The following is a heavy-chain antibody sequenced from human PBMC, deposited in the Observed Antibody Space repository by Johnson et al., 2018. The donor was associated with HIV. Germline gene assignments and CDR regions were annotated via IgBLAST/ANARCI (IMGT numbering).Heavy chain of an antibody. Sequence: QMQLVESGGGVVQPGGSLRLSCAASGFTFSSYGMHWVRQAPGKGLEWVAFIRYDGSIQYYADSVQGRFTISRDNSKNTLYLQMHSLRLEDTAVYYCASGVTARAPLLIWGQGTMVTVSS. D-gene: IGHD6-6*01. CDR2: IRYDGSIQ. V-gene: IGHV3-30*02. J-gene: IGHJ3*02. CDR1: GFTFSSYG. CDR3: ASGVTARAPLLI.